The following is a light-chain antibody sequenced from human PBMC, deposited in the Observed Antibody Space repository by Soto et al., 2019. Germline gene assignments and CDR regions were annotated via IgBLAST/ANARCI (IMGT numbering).Light chain of an antibody. CDR3: QQFDSLPIT. CDR1: QDITNY. V-gene: IGKV1-33*01. CDR2: DVS. Sequence: DILMTQSPSFLSASVGDRVTITCQAIQDITNYLNWYQQKPGKAPRLLVYDVSNLDTGVPSRFSGSGSGTHFSFTISSLHPEDIATYYCQQFDSLPITFGQGTRLEI. J-gene: IGKJ5*01.